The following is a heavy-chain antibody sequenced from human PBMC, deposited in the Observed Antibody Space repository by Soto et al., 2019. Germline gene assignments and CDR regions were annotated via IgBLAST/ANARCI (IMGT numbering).Heavy chain of an antibody. V-gene: IGHV3-33*01. CDR3: ARSPPEDYYYYGMDV. Sequence: QVQLVESGGGVVQPGRSLRLSCAASGFTFSSYGMHWVRQAPGKGLEWVAVIWYDGSNKYYADSVKGRFTISRDNSKNTLYLQMNILRAEDTAVYYCARSPPEDYYYYGMDVWGQGTTVTVSS. CDR1: GFTFSSYG. J-gene: IGHJ6*02. CDR2: IWYDGSNK.